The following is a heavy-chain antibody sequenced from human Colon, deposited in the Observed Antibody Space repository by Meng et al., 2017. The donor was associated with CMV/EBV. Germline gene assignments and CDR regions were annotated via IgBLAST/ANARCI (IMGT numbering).Heavy chain of an antibody. D-gene: IGHD6-6*01. CDR3: AKTIAPGTLARPFGP. CDR2: ISGNGINT. J-gene: IGHJ5*02. CDR1: GFDFNFYA. V-gene: IGHV3-23*01. Sequence: GESLKISCVASGFDFNFYAMTWVRQAPGKGLEWVSLISGNGINTYYADSVKGRFTISRDNSKNTVYLQMNSLRAEDTAVYFCAKTIAPGTLARPFGPRGQGTLVTVSS.